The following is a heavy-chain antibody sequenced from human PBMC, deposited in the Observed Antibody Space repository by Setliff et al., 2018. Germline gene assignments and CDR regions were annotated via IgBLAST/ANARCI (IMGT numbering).Heavy chain of an antibody. V-gene: IGHV3-23*03. D-gene: IGHD1-7*01. CDR3: AKSGGNSHWYFDV. Sequence: GGSLRLSCTASGFTFSSYAMSWVRQAPGKGLEWVSVIYSSGSSRYYADSVKGRFTISRDNSRDTLDLEMDSLRAEDTAIYYCAKSGGNSHWYFDVWGRGTLVTVSS. J-gene: IGHJ2*01. CDR2: IYSSGSSR. CDR1: GFTFSSYA.